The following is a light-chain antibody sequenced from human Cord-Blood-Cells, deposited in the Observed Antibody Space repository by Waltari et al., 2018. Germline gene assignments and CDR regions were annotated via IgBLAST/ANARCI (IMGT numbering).Light chain of an antibody. J-gene: IGLJ2*01. CDR2: GNS. V-gene: IGLV1-40*01. Sequence: QSVLTQPPSVSGAPGQRVTIPCTGSRSTIGAGSDVHWYQPLPGTAPKLLIYGNSNRPSGVPDRFSGSKSGTSASLAITGLQAEDEADYYCQSYDSSLSGSVFGGGTKLTVL. CDR1: RSTIGAGSD. CDR3: QSYDSSLSGSV.